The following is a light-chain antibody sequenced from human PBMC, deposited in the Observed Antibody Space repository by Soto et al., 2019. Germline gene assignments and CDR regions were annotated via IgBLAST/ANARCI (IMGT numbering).Light chain of an antibody. CDR2: DVS. Sequence: QSALTQPASVSGSPGQSITISCTGTSSDVGGYNYVSWYQQHPGKAPKLMIYDVSNRPSGVSNRFSGSKSGNTASLTISGLQAEDEADYYCSSYTSSSTSTHVVFGGGTQLTVL. CDR1: SSDVGGYNY. J-gene: IGLJ2*01. V-gene: IGLV2-14*01. CDR3: SSYTSSSTSTHVV.